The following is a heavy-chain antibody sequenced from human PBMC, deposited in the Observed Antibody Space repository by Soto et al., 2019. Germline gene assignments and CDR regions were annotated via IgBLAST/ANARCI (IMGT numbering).Heavy chain of an antibody. CDR2: IYHSGST. V-gene: IGHV4-4*02. CDR1: GGSISSSNW. J-gene: IGHJ4*02. CDR3: ARVVGRWLVDALGYFDY. Sequence: SETLSLTCTVSGGSISSSNWWSWVRQPPGKGLEWIGEIYHSGSTNYNPSLKSRVTISVDKSKNQFSLKLSSVTAADTAVYYCARVVGRWLVDALGYFDYWGQGTLVTVSS. D-gene: IGHD6-19*01.